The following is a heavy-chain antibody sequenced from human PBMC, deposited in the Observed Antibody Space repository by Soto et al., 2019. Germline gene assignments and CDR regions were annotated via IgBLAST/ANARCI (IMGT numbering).Heavy chain of an antibody. CDR3: AIDSSSWYSDY. J-gene: IGHJ4*02. CDR1: GFTFSTYS. Sequence: EVQLVESGGGLVKPGGSLRLSCAASGFTFSTYSMNWVRQAPGKGLEWVSAISGSGGSTYYADSVKGRFTISRDNSKNTLYLQMNSLRAEDTAVYYCAIDSSSWYSDYWGQGTLVTVSS. CDR2: ISGSGGST. V-gene: IGHV3-23*04. D-gene: IGHD6-13*01.